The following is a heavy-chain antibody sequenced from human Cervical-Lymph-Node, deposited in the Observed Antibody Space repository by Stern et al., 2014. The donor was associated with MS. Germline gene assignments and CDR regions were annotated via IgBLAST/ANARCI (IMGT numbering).Heavy chain of an antibody. D-gene: IGHD2-15*01. CDR3: ARDRLEYCRDGTCSIDAFDI. CDR1: GASISSSNW. Sequence: QLQLQESGPGLVKPSGTLSLNCAVSGASISSSNWWSWVRQPPGKGLEWIGEVFHSGTPTYNPPLTSRFTISVAKPKIHFPLRLGSVTAADTAVYYCARDRLEYCRDGTCSIDAFDIRGQGTTVIVSS. V-gene: IGHV4-4*02. J-gene: IGHJ3*02. CDR2: VFHSGTP.